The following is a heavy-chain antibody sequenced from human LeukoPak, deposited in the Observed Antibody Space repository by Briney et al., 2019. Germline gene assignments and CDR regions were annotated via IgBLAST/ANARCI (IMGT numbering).Heavy chain of an antibody. Sequence: GGSLRLSXAASGFTFSSYAMSWVSQSPGKGLEWVSAISGSGGSTYYADSVKGRLTISRDNSKNTLYLQMNSLRAEDTAVYYCAKDPRDYDFWSGYSYYMDVWGKGTTVTVSS. CDR1: GFTFSSYA. CDR3: AKDPRDYDFWSGYSYYMDV. CDR2: ISGSGGST. V-gene: IGHV3-23*01. D-gene: IGHD3-3*01. J-gene: IGHJ6*03.